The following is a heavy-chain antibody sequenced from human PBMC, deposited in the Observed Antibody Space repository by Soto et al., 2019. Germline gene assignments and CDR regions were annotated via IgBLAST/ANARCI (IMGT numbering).Heavy chain of an antibody. CDR3: ARERRGSYCSSTSCFVDY. CDR1: GGTFSTSG. CDR2: IIPIFGTA. V-gene: IGHV1-69*01. Sequence: QVQLVQSGAEVKKPGSSVNVSCKASGGTFSTSGINWVRQAPGQGLEWMGGIIPIFGTANYAQKFQGRVTITADESTSTAYMELSSLKSEDTAMYFCARERRGSYCSSTSCFVDYWGQGTLVTVSS. J-gene: IGHJ4*02. D-gene: IGHD2-2*01.